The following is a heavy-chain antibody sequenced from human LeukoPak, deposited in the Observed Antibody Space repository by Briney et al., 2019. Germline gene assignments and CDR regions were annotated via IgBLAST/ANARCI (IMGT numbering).Heavy chain of an antibody. J-gene: IGHJ4*02. CDR1: GYTFTGYY. CDR2: INPNSGGT. Sequence: ASVKVSCKASGYTFTGYYMLWVRQAPGQGVEWMGWINPNSGGTNYAQKFQGRVTMTRDTSISTAYMELSRLRSDDTAVYFCARATRDGYADSYWGKGTLFTV. D-gene: IGHD5-24*01. V-gene: IGHV1-2*02. CDR3: ARATRDGYADSY.